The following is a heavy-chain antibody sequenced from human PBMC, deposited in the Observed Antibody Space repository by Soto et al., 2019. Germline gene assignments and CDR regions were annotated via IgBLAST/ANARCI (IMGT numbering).Heavy chain of an antibody. V-gene: IGHV4-39*01. CDR3: ARGRIQLWYLFDY. CDR2: IYYDGNT. J-gene: IGHJ4*02. D-gene: IGHD5-18*01. CDR1: GDTSTNSGHY. Sequence: SLTLCVTCTVAGDTSTNSGHYRGFKHQPPGKGLQSIANIYYDGNTYYNPSLKSRVTISLDTSKNQFSLRLNSVTAADTAVYYCARGRIQLWYLFDYWGQGTLVTVSS.